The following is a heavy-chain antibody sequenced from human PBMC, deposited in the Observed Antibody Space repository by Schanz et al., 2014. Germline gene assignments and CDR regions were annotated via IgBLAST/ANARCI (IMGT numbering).Heavy chain of an antibody. CDR2: VSSSSSYT. V-gene: IGHV3-11*06. CDR3: AKGPYYYYYMDV. J-gene: IGHJ6*03. Sequence: QVQLVESGGGLVKPGGSLRLSCAASGFTFSDYYMSWIRQAPGKGLEWVSYVSSSSSYTHYADSVKGRFTISGDSSKYTVYLQMNSLRADDTAVYYCAKGPYYYYYMDVWGNGTTVTVSS. CDR1: GFTFSDYY.